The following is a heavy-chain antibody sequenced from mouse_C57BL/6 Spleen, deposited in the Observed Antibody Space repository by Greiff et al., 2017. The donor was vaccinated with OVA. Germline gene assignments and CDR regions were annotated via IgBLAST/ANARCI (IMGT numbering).Heavy chain of an antibody. Sequence: QVQLQQSGAELVKPGASVKLSCKASGYTFTSYWMQWVKQRPGKGLEWIGEIDPSDSYTNYKQKFKGKATLTVDTSSSTAYMQISSLTSDDSAVYYSARPYGNSPYAMDYWGQGTSVTVSS. CDR1: GYTFTSYW. D-gene: IGHD2-1*01. CDR3: ARPYGNSPYAMDY. V-gene: IGHV1-50*01. CDR2: IDPSDSYT. J-gene: IGHJ4*01.